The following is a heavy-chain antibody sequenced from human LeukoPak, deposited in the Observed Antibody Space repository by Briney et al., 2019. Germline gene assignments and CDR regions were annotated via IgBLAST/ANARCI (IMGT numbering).Heavy chain of an antibody. D-gene: IGHD5-12*01. CDR1: GGSISIGGYS. CDR2: TYYSGST. CDR3: ARASGYDSDVYFDY. Sequence: SQTLSLTCAVSGGSISIGGYSWSWIRQPPGKGLEWLGYTYYSGSTNYNPTLKSRVTISVDTSKNQFSLKLSSVTAADTAVYYCARASGYDSDVYFDYWGQGTLVTVSS. V-gene: IGHV4-30-4*07. J-gene: IGHJ4*02.